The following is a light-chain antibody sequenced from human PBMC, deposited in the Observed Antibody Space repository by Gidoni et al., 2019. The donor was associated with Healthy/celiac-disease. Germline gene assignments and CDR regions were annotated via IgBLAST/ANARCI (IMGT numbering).Light chain of an antibody. CDR2: DAS. Sequence: AIQLTQSPSPLSASVGDRVTITCRASQGISSALAWYQQKQGKAPKLLIYDASSLESGVPSRFSASVSVTHFTLSLSSLQPEDFATYYCQQFNSYLLTFGGGTKVEIK. CDR3: QQFNSYLLT. J-gene: IGKJ4*01. V-gene: IGKV1-13*02. CDR1: QGISSA.